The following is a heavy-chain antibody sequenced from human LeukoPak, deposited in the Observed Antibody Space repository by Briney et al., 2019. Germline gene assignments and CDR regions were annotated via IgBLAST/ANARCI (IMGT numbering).Heavy chain of an antibody. J-gene: IGHJ3*02. CDR2: IIPIFGTA. Sequence: GSSVKVSCKASGGTFSSYAISWVRQAPGQGLEWMGGIIPIFGTANYAQKFQGRVTITTDESTSTAYMELRSLRSDDTAVYYCARVKDSGRDAFDIWGQGTMVTVSS. CDR1: GGTFSSYA. V-gene: IGHV1-69*05. D-gene: IGHD5-12*01. CDR3: ARVKDSGRDAFDI.